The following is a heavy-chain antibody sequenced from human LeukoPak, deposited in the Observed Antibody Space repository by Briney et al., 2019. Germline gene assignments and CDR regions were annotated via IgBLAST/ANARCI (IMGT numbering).Heavy chain of an antibody. CDR1: GNTFTSNG. CDR2: ISAYNGNT. V-gene: IGHV1-18*01. D-gene: IGHD3-22*01. Sequence: ASVKVSCKASGNTFTSNGISWVRQAPGQGLEWMVGISAYNGNTNYAQKLQGRVTMTTDTSTSTAYMELRSLRSDDTAVYYCARSSHYYDSTPFDPWGQGTLVTVSS. J-gene: IGHJ5*02. CDR3: ARSSHYYDSTPFDP.